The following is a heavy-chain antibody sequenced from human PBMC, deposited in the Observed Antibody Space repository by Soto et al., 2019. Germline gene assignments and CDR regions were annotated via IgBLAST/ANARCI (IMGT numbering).Heavy chain of an antibody. D-gene: IGHD3-10*01. CDR2: IYYSGST. CDR1: GGSISSSSYY. CDR3: ARAPKLLWFGELWGGGHDAFDI. Sequence: SETLSLTCTVSGGSISSSSYYWGWIRQPPGKGLEWIGSIYYSGSTYYNPSLKSRVTISVDTSKNQFSLKLSSVTAADTAVYYCARAPKLLWFGELWGGGHDAFDIWGQGTMVTVSS. V-gene: IGHV4-39*01. J-gene: IGHJ3*02.